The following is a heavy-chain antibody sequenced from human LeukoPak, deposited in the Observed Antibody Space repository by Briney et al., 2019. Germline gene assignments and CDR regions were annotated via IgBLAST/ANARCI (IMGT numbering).Heavy chain of an antibody. J-gene: IGHJ3*02. CDR1: GFTFSSYW. Sequence: PGGSLRLFCAASGFTFSSYWMSWVRQAPGKGLEWVANIYQDGSEKYYVDSVKGRFTISRDNAKNSLYLQMNSLRAEDTAVYYCARDPDPASFRYFDWLLYSSAFDIWGQGTMVTVSS. V-gene: IGHV3-7*01. CDR2: IYQDGSEK. D-gene: IGHD3-9*01. CDR3: ARDPDPASFRYFDWLLYSSAFDI.